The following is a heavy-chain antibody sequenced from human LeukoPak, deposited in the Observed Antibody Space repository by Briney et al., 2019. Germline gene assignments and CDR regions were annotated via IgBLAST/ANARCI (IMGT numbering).Heavy chain of an antibody. V-gene: IGHV1-2*02. CDR1: GYTFTAYY. CDR3: APTVAGTGFDY. Sequence: ASVKVPCKASGYTFTAYYMHWVRQAPGQGLERMGWINPNSGGTNYAQKFQGRVTMTRDTSISTAYMELSRLRSDDTAVYYCAPTVAGTGFDYWGQGALVTVSS. CDR2: INPNSGGT. D-gene: IGHD6-19*01. J-gene: IGHJ4*02.